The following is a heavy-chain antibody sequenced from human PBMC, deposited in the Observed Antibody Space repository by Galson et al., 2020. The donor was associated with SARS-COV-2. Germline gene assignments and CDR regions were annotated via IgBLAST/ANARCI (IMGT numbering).Heavy chain of an antibody. CDR1: PGSMTSHY. CDR2: IDSSGST. D-gene: IGHD1-26*01. J-gene: IGHJ4*02. V-gene: IGHV4-59*08. CDR3: AKLAEGRRSSEDY. Sequence: SPGSMTSHYWSWIRQPPGKGLEWIGYIDSSGSTSYRPSLRSRVTISIDTSKNQFSLKLTSVTAADTAVYYCAKLAEGRRSSEDYWGQGSLVSVSS.